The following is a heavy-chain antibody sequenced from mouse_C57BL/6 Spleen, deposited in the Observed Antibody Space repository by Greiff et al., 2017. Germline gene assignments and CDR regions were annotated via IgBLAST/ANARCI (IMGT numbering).Heavy chain of an antibody. V-gene: IGHV5-4*01. CDR3: AREGSNWDSLDY. CDR1: GFTFSSYA. J-gene: IGHJ2*01. Sequence: EVQVVESGGGLVKPGGSLKLSCAASGFTFSSYAMSWVRQTPEKRLEWVATISDGGSYTYYPDNVKGRFTISRDNAKNNLYLQMSHLKSEDTAMYYCAREGSNWDSLDYWGQGTTLTVSS. CDR2: ISDGGSYT. D-gene: IGHD4-1*01.